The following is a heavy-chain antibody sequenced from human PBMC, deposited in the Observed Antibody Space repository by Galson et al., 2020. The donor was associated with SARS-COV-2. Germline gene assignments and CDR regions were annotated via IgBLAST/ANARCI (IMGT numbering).Heavy chain of an antibody. CDR1: GDSIDSISSNY. CDR2: IYTNGTT. J-gene: IGHJ4*02. Sequence: ETSETLSLTCTVTGDSIDSISSNYWSWVRQPAGKGLEWIGRIYTNGTTHYNPSLKSRVTMSVDTSKNQFSLKLSFVTAADTAMYYCARGTTVTPLDYWSQGTLVTVSS. CDR3: ARGTTVTPLDY. V-gene: IGHV4-4*07. D-gene: IGHD4-17*01.